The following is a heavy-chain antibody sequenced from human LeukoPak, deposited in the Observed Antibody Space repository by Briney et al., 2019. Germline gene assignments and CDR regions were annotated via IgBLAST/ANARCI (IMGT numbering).Heavy chain of an antibody. J-gene: IGHJ5*02. D-gene: IGHD5-12*01. CDR2: INTKSGGT. CDR3: AREAQSGYESWWLDP. Sequence: APLKVSCTASGSTFIDYFIFWVRQAPGHGLDYMGWINTKSGGTNYAQKFQGRVTMTTDTSINTVDMEVSGLTSDDTAVYFCAREAQSGYESWWLDPWGQGTLVIVST. V-gene: IGHV1-2*02. CDR1: GSTFIDYF.